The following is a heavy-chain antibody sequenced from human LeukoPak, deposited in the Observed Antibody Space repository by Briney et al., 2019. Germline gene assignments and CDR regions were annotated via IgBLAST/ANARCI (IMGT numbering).Heavy chain of an antibody. CDR2: INHSGST. CDR1: GGSFSGYY. D-gene: IGHD5-24*01. V-gene: IGHV4-34*01. CDR3: ARGRDGYNPYYFDY. Sequence: SETLSLTCAVYGGSFSGYYWSWIRQPPGKRLEWIGEINHSGSTNYNPSLRSRVTISVDTSKNQFSLKLSSVTAADTAVYYCARGRDGYNPYYFDYWGQGTLVTVSS. J-gene: IGHJ4*02.